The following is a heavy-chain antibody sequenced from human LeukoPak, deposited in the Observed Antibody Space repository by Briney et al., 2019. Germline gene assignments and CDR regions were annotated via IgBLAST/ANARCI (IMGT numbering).Heavy chain of an antibody. V-gene: IGHV4-30-2*01. CDR2: IYHSGST. CDR3: ARGSSGLHFDD. J-gene: IGHJ4*02. D-gene: IGHD6-25*01. Sequence: SQTLSLTCAVSGGSISSGGYSWSWIRQPPGKGLEWIGYIYHSGSTYYNPSLKSRVTISVDRSKNQFSLKLSSVTAADTAVYYCARGSSGLHFDDWGQGTLVTVSS. CDR1: GGSISSGGYS.